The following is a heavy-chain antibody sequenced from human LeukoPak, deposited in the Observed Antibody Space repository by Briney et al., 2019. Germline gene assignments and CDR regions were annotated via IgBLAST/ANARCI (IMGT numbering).Heavy chain of an antibody. CDR1: GFTFSSYG. V-gene: IGHV3-30*18. D-gene: IGHD3-16*02. CDR3: AKEVPYDYVWGSYRRYYFDY. CDR2: ISYDGSNK. Sequence: GGSLRLSCAASGFTFSSYGMHWVRQAPGKGLEWVAVISYDGSNKYYADPVKGRFTISRDNCKNTLSMHMTSLRAEDPAVYYCAKEVPYDYVWGSYRRYYFDYCGQGTLVTVSS. J-gene: IGHJ4*02.